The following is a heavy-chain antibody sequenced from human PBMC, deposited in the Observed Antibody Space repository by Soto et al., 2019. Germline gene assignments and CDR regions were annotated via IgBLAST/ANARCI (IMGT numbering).Heavy chain of an antibody. CDR3: ARGYGGVDDGYYYGMDV. Sequence: SETLSLTCTVSGGSISSGGYYWSWIRQHPGKGLEWIGYIYYSGSTYYNPSLKSRVTISVDTSKNQFSLKLSSMTAADTAVYYCARGYGGVDDGYYYGMDVWGQGTTVTVSS. CDR2: IYYSGST. V-gene: IGHV4-31*03. D-gene: IGHD1-1*01. CDR1: GGSISSGGYY. J-gene: IGHJ6*02.